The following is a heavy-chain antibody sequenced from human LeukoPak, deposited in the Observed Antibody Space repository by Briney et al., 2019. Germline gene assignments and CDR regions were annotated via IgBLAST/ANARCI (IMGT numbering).Heavy chain of an antibody. D-gene: IGHD1-7*01. CDR2: ISYDGSNK. J-gene: IGHJ6*02. CDR3: ARGVSITGTTYYYYGMDV. V-gene: IGHV3-30*03. Sequence: GGSLRLSCAASGFTFSSYSMNWVRQAPGKGLEWVAVISYDGSNKYYADSVKGRFTISRDNSKNTLYLQMNSLRAEDTAVYYCARGVSITGTTYYYYGMDVWGQGTTVTVSS. CDR1: GFTFSSYS.